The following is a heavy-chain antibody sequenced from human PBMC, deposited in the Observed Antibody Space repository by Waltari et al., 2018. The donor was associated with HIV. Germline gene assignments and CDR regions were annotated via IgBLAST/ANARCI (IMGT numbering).Heavy chain of an antibody. Sequence: QVQLVQSGAEVKKPGASVKVSCKASGYTFTNYYIHWVRQAPGQGLEWMARINPSGGSTSHAQKFQGRVTMTRDTSTSTVYMGLSSLRSEDTAVYYCARDKAVGIITSVFNMWGQGTMVIVSS. CDR2: INPSGGST. CDR3: ARDKAVGIITSVFNM. J-gene: IGHJ3*02. V-gene: IGHV1-46*01. CDR1: GYTFTNYY. D-gene: IGHD3-3*01.